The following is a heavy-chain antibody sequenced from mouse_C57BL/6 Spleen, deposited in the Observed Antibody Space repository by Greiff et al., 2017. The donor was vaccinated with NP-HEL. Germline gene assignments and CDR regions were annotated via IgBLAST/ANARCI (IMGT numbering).Heavy chain of an antibody. D-gene: IGHD5-1*01. CDR2: ISSGGSYT. CDR1: GFTFSSYG. Sequence: DVHLVESGGDLVKPGGSLKLSCAASGFTFSSYGMSWVRQTPDKRLEWVATISSGGSYTYYPDSVKGRFTISRDNAKNTLYLQMSSLKSEDTAMYYCARHEYSFFDYWGQGTTLTVSS. V-gene: IGHV5-6*01. CDR3: ARHEYSFFDY. J-gene: IGHJ2*01.